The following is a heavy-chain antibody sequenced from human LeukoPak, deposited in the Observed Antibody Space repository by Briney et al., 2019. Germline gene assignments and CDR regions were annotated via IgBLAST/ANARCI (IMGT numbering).Heavy chain of an antibody. D-gene: IGHD2-15*01. J-gene: IGHJ4*02. CDR1: GYKLTNNW. Sequence: GESLKISCKISGYKLTNNWIGWVRQVPGKGLEWMGLIYPGYSDAKYSPSFQGQVTLSVDASISTAYLQLSGLRASDTAIYYCARQRGAYCSGDSCYSDYWGQGTLVTVSS. CDR3: ARQRGAYCSGDSCYSDY. CDR2: IYPGYSDA. V-gene: IGHV5-51*01.